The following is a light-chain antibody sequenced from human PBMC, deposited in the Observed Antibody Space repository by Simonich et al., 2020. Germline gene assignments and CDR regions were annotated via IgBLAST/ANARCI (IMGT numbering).Light chain of an antibody. Sequence: DIQMTQSPSTLSASVGDRVTITCRASQSISSWLAGYQQKPGKAPKLLIYKASSLESGVPSRFSGSGSGTEFTLTISSLQPEDFATYYCQQSYSTPYTFGQGTKLEIK. V-gene: IGKV1-5*03. J-gene: IGKJ2*01. CDR1: QSISSW. CDR2: KAS. CDR3: QQSYSTPYT.